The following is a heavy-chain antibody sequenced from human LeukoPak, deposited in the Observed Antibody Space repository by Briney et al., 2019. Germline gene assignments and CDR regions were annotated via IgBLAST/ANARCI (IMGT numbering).Heavy chain of an antibody. CDR3: AREYTLYRSGWFLDY. J-gene: IGHJ4*02. CDR1: DYSITSGYY. D-gene: IGHD6-19*01. V-gene: IGHV4-38-2*02. CDR2: IHHSGST. Sequence: SETLSLTCTVSDYSITSGYYWDWIRQPPGKGLEWIGSIHHSGSTYYNPSLKSRATISIDTSKNHFSLKLSSVTAADTAVYYCAREYTLYRSGWFLDYWGQGTVVTVSS.